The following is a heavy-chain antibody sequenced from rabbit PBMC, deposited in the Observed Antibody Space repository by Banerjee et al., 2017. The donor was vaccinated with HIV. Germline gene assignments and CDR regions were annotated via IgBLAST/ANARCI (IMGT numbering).Heavy chain of an antibody. CDR1: GLDFSSSYW. Sequence: QEQLVEYGGDLVQPEGSLTLTCTASGLDFSSSYWICWVRQAPGKGLEWIACIYTGSGNTYYVSWVNGRFTISLDNAQNTVFLQMTSLTPADTATYFCARAYNSGWGGYFNLWGQGTLVTVS. V-gene: IGHV1S45*01. J-gene: IGHJ4*01. CDR3: ARAYNSGWGGYFNL. D-gene: IGHD4-1*01. CDR2: IYTGSGNT.